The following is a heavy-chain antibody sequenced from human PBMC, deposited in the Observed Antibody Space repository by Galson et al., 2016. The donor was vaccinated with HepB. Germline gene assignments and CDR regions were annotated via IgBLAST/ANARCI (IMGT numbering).Heavy chain of an antibody. CDR1: GFNVSSYA. V-gene: IGHV3-23*01. J-gene: IGHJ6*02. CDR2: MGGTGGRT. Sequence: SLRLSCAVSGFNVSSYAMSWVRQAPGTGLEGVSSMGGTGGRTFYTHSVKGRSTISRDNSRNTLYLQMDRLRAEDTALYYCSRGQGSTWYFLGYYYYAMDVWGQGTTVTVSS. CDR3: SRGQGSTWYFLGYYYYAMDV. D-gene: IGHD6-13*01.